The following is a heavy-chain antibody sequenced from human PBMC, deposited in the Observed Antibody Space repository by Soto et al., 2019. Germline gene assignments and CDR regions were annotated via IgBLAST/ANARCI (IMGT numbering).Heavy chain of an antibody. CDR3: AREGVVATTVNYYYYYGMDV. Sequence: GGSLRLSCAASGFTFSSYSMNWVRQAPGKGLEWVSYISSSSSTIYYADSVKGRFTISRDNAKNSLYLQMNSLRDEDTAVYYCAREGVVATTVNYYYYYGMDVWGQGTTVTVSS. V-gene: IGHV3-48*02. CDR2: ISSSSSTI. D-gene: IGHD5-12*01. CDR1: GFTFSSYS. J-gene: IGHJ6*02.